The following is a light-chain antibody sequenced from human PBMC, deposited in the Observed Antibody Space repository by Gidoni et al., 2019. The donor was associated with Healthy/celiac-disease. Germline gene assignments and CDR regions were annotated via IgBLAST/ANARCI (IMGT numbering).Light chain of an antibody. Sequence: EIVLTQSPATLSLSPGERATLSCRASQSVSSYLAWYQQKPGQAPRLLIYDASSGSGTDFTLTISSLEPEDFAVYYCQQRSNWPRYTFGQGTKLEIK. CDR1: QSVSSY. J-gene: IGKJ2*01. CDR2: DAS. CDR3: QQRSNWPRYT. V-gene: IGKV3-11*01.